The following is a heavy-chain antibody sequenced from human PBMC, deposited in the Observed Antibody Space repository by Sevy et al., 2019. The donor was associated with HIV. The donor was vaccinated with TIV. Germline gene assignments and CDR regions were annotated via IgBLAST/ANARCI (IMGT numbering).Heavy chain of an antibody. V-gene: IGHV4-30-2*01. J-gene: IGHJ3*02. CDR3: ARDGGTVTTPGGFDI. CDR2: IFHSRNT. D-gene: IGHD4-17*01. Sequence: SETLSLTCTVSGGSISSGSYSWNWIRQPPGKGLQWIGYIFHSRNTDYNPSLKSRITISVDRSRNQFSLKLTSVTAADTAMYYCARDGGTVTTPGGFDIWGQGTMVTVSS. CDR1: GGSISSGSYS.